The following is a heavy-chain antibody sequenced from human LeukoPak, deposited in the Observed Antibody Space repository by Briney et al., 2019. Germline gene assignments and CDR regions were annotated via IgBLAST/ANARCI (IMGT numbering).Heavy chain of an antibody. CDR1: GGTFSSYT. CDR2: IIPILGIA. J-gene: IGHJ5*02. V-gene: IGHV1-69*02. CDR3: ARALYCSSTSCFSNWFDP. D-gene: IGHD2-2*01. Sequence: ASVKVSCKASGGTFSSYTISWVRQAPGQGLEWMGRIIPILGIANYAQKFQGRVTVTADKSTSTAYMELSSLRSEDTAVYYCARALYCSSTSCFSNWFDPWGQGTLVTVSS.